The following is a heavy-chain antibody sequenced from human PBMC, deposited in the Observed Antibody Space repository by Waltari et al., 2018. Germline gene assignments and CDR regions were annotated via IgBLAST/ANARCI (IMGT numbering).Heavy chain of an antibody. V-gene: IGHV4-34*01. CDR1: GGSFSGYY. D-gene: IGHD3-10*01. CDR2: INPSGST. J-gene: IGHJ4*02. CDR3: AGVLLWFGEYFAY. Sequence: QVQLQQWGAGLLKPSETLSLTCAVYGGSFSGYYWSWIRQPPGKGLAWIGEINPSGSTNYNPSLKSRVTISVDTSKNQFALELSSVTAADTAVYYCAGVLLWFGEYFAYWGQGTLVTVSS.